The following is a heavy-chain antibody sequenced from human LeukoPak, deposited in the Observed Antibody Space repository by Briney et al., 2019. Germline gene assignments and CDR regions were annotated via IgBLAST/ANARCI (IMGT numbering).Heavy chain of an antibody. J-gene: IGHJ4*02. D-gene: IGHD1/OR15-1a*01. CDR3: ARKGTVTTPFDY. CDR2: TYYRSKWIS. V-gene: IGHV6-1*01. Sequence: SQTLSLTCAISGDSVSSNSAAWNWIRQSPSRGLEWLGRTYYRSKWISDYAVSVKSRMTINADTSKNQFSLQVNSVTPEDTAVYYCARKGTVTTPFDYLGQGILVTVSS. CDR1: GDSVSSNSAA.